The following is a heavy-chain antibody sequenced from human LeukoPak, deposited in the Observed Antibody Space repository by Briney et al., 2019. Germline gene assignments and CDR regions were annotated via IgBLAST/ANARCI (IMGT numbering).Heavy chain of an antibody. J-gene: IGHJ5*02. Sequence: PSETLSLTCTVSGGSISSYYWSWLRQPPGKGLEWIGYIYYSGSTNYNPSLTSRVTISVDTSKNQFSLKLSSVTAADTAVYYCARTRSSWYAWFDPWGQGTLVTVSS. CDR2: IYYSGST. CDR3: ARTRSSWYAWFDP. V-gene: IGHV4-59*01. D-gene: IGHD6-13*01. CDR1: GGSISSYY.